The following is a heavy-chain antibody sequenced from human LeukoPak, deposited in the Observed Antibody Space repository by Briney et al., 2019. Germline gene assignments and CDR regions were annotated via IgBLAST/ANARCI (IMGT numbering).Heavy chain of an antibody. CDR2: IYYSGST. CDR3: ARGYSYGWTIMDGNYYFDY. CDR1: GGSISSGDYY. J-gene: IGHJ4*02. V-gene: IGHV4-30-4*01. Sequence: SQTLSLTCTVSGGSISSGDYYWSWIRQPPGKGLEWIGYIYYSGSTYYNPSLKSRVTISVDTSKNQFSLKLSSVTAADTAVYYCARGYSYGWTIMDGNYYFDYWGQGTLVTVSS. D-gene: IGHD5-18*01.